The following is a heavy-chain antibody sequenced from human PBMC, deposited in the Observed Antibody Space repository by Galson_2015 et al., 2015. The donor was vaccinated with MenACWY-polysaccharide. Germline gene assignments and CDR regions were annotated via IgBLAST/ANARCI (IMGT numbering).Heavy chain of an antibody. V-gene: IGHV3-23*01. CDR1: GFTFSNYA. CDR3: ARVRYSTGKYQFDY. J-gene: IGHJ4*02. D-gene: IGHD2-2*01. CDR2: IGGSGSNT. Sequence: SLRLSCAASGFTFSNYAMSWVRQAPGKGLEWVPTIGGSGSNTHYADSVKGRFTISRDNSKNTLSLQMNSVRAEDTAVYYCARVRYSTGKYQFDYWGQGTLVAVSS.